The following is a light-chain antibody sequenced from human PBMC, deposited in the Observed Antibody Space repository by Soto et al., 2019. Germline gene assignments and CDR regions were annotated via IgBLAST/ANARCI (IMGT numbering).Light chain of an antibody. Sequence: EIVLTQSPATLSLSPGERATHSCRASQSVSTYLAWYQQKPGQAPRLLIHDASHRATGVPARFSGSGSGTDFTLNISSLRSEDFSVYYCHQRSNWPPWTFGQGTKVEIK. CDR3: HQRSNWPPWT. J-gene: IGKJ1*01. CDR2: DAS. V-gene: IGKV3-11*01. CDR1: QSVSTY.